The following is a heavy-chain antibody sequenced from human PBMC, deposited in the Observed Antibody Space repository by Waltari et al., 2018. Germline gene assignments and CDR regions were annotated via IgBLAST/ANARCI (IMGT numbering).Heavy chain of an antibody. D-gene: IGHD4-17*01. V-gene: IGHV4-61*09. J-gene: IGHJ4*02. CDR2: IYTSGST. Sequence: QVQLQESGPGLVKPSQTLSLTCTVSGGSISSGRYYWSWIRQPAGKGLEWIGYIYTSGSTNYNPSLKSRVTISVDTSKNQFSLKLSSVTAADTAVYYCARDHGDYDYFDYWGQGTLVTVSS. CDR1: GGSISSGRYY. CDR3: ARDHGDYDYFDY.